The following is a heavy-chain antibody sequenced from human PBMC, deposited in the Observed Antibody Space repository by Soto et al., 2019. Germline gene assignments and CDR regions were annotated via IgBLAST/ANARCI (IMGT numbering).Heavy chain of an antibody. D-gene: IGHD5-18*01. CDR2: IYYSGST. Sequence: PSETLSLTFTVSGGSISSGDYYWSWIRQPPGKGLEWIGYIYYSGSTYYNPSLKSRVTISVDTSKNQFSLKLSSVTAADTAVYYCARVSAMVTTIDYWGQGTLVTVSS. CDR1: GGSISSGDYY. CDR3: ARVSAMVTTIDY. J-gene: IGHJ4*02. V-gene: IGHV4-30-4*01.